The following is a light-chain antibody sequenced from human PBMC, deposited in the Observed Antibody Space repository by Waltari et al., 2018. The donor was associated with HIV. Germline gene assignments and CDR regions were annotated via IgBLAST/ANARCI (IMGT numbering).Light chain of an antibody. CDR2: DVD. CDR3: CSYTGTYTRYV. V-gene: IGLV2-11*01. CDR1: SIDVGSYTY. Sequence: QSALTQPRSVSGSPGQSVTISCTGTSIDVGSYTYVSWYQLRPGKAPKLIIHDVDKRPSGVPDRFSGSKSGNTASLTISGLQAEDEADYYCCSYTGTYTRYVFGTGAKVTVL. J-gene: IGLJ1*01.